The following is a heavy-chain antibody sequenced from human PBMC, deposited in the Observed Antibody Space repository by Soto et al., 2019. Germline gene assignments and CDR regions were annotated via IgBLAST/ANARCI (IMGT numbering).Heavy chain of an antibody. J-gene: IGHJ6*02. Sequence: ASVKVSCKASGYTFTSYDINWVRQATGQGLEWMGWMNPNSGNTGYAQKFQGRVTMTRNTSISTAYMELSSLRSEDTAVYYCARAPDSYYDFWSGYYYYYYGMDVWGQGTTVTVSS. CDR1: GYTFTSYD. CDR3: ARAPDSYYDFWSGYYYYYYGMDV. CDR2: MNPNSGNT. V-gene: IGHV1-8*01. D-gene: IGHD3-3*01.